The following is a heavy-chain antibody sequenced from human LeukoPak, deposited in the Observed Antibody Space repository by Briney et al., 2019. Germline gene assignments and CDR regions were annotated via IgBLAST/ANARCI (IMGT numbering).Heavy chain of an antibody. CDR3: TKDLTGKYDY. D-gene: IGHD1-20*01. V-gene: IGHV3-74*01. J-gene: IGHJ4*02. CDR1: GFTFSSYW. Sequence: GGSLRLSCAASGFTFSSYWMHWVRHVPGKGLVWVSRINEDGSSTSYADSVKGRFTISRDNAKNTLYLQMNSLRAEDTAVYYCTKDLTGKYDYWGQGTLVTVSS. CDR2: INEDGSST.